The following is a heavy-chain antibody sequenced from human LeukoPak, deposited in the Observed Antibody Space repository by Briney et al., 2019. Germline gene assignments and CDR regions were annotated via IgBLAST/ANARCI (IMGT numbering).Heavy chain of an antibody. CDR3: ARDITIFQGGY. Sequence: PSETLSLTCTVSGGSISSSSYYWGWIRQPPGKGLEWIGSIYYSGNTYYNPSLKSRVTISVDTSKNQFSLKLSSVTAADTAVYYCARDITIFQGGYWGQGTLVTVSS. J-gene: IGHJ4*02. D-gene: IGHD3-3*01. CDR1: GGSISSSSYY. CDR2: IYYSGNT. V-gene: IGHV4-39*07.